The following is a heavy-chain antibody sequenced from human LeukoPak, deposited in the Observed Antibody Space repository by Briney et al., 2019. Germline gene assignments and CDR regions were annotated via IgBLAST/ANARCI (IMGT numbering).Heavy chain of an antibody. Sequence: SETLSLTCTVSGSSINTPYYWAWIRQPPGEGREWIGNIFHGVTTFYNPSLMNRVAISVDTSKNQFSLKLTSVTAADTAVYYCARDATIAAPLMSWGQGTLVIVSS. D-gene: IGHD6-13*01. CDR3: ARDATIAAPLMS. CDR1: GSSINTPYY. J-gene: IGHJ4*02. CDR2: IFHGVTT. V-gene: IGHV4-38-2*02.